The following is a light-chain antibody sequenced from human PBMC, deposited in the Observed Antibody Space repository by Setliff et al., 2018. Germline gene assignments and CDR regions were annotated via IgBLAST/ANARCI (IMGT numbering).Light chain of an antibody. CDR2: EVS. V-gene: IGLV2-14*01. CDR3: SSYSGSSTLV. Sequence: QSALAQPASVSGSPGQSITISCTGTGSDVGGYNYVSWYQQHPGKAPKLMVYEVSDRPSGVSNRFSGSRSGNTASLTISGLQAEDEADYYCSSYSGSSTLVFGTGTKVTVL. CDR1: GSDVGGYNY. J-gene: IGLJ1*01.